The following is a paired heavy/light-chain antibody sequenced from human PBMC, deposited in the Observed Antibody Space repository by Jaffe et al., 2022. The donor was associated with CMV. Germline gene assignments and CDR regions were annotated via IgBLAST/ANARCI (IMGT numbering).Heavy chain of an antibody. CDR2: IYYSGST. J-gene: IGHJ4*02. CDR1: GVSISSSGYY. Sequence: QLQLQESGPGLVKPSETLSLTCTVAGVSISSSGYYWGWIRQSPGKGLEWLGSIYYSGSTYYSPSLQSRVTISLDTSKNQFSLRLSSVTAADTAVYYCASRAYSSGWNFDYWGQGTLVTVSS. CDR3: ASRAYSSGWNFDY. V-gene: IGHV4-39*01. D-gene: IGHD6-19*01.
Light chain of an antibody. J-gene: IGLJ3*02. CDR3: QSYDSINQV. CDR2: EDS. Sequence: NFMLTQPHSVSESPGKTVTISCARTSGNIASNYVQWYQQRPGSAPTTVIYEDSQRPSGVPDRFSGSIDSSTNSASLTISGLEPEDEANYYCQSYDSINQVFGGGTKLTVL. CDR1: SGNIASNY. V-gene: IGLV6-57*04.